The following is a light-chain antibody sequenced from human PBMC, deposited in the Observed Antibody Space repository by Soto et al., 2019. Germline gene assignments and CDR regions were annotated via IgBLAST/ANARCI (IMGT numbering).Light chain of an antibody. CDR1: QSFRGL. J-gene: IGKJ5*01. V-gene: IGKV3-11*01. CDR3: QQRHMWPIT. CDR2: DAY. Sequence: EVLLTQSPVTLSLSPGERATLSCRASQSFRGLLAWYQQKPGQAPRLLIYDAYNRATGIPPRFSGSGSGTDFTLTISSLEPADSAVYYCQQRHMWPITFGQGTRLEIK.